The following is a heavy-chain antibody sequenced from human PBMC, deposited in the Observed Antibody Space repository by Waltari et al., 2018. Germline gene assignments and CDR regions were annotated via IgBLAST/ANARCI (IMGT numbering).Heavy chain of an antibody. CDR3: ARGRNYDFWSGYYSRGWFDP. CDR2: INHRGST. J-gene: IGHJ5*02. V-gene: IGHV4-34*01. D-gene: IGHD3-3*01. CDR1: GGSFSGYY. Sequence: QVQLQQWGAGLLKPSETLSLTCAVYGGSFSGYYWSWIRQPPGKGLEWIGEINHRGSTNYNPSLKSRVTISVDTSKNQFSLKLSSVTAADTAVYYCARGRNYDFWSGYYSRGWFDPWGQGTLVTVSS.